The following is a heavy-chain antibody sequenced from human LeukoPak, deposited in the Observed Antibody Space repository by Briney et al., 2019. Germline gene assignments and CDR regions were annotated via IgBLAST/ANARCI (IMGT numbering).Heavy chain of an antibody. CDR2: INPNSGGT. V-gene: IGHV1-2*02. J-gene: IGHJ4*02. CDR3: ARGPRHVVVPAVVDY. D-gene: IGHD2-2*01. CDR1: GYTFTGYY. Sequence: ASVKVSCKASGYTFTGYYMHWVRQAPGQGLEWMGWINPNSGGTNYAQKFQGRVTMTRDTSISTAYMELSRLRSDDTAVYYCARGPRHVVVPAVVDYWGQGTLVTVSS.